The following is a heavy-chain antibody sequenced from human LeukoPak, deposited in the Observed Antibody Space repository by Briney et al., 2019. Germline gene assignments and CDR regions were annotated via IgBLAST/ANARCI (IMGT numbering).Heavy chain of an antibody. CDR2: ITASGTAM. J-gene: IGHJ4*02. CDR3: ASSGSYRFDY. Sequence: GGSLRLSCAASGFTFCSYSMNWVRQAPGKGLEWVSHITASGTAMFYADSVKGRFTISRDNAKNSLYLQMNSLRDEDTAVYYCASSGSYRFDYWGQGTLVTVSS. CDR1: GFTFCSYS. D-gene: IGHD1-26*01. V-gene: IGHV3-48*02.